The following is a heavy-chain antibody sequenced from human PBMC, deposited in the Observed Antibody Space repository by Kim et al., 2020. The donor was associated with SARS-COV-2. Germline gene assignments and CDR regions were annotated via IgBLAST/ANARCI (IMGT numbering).Heavy chain of an antibody. J-gene: IGHJ3*02. Sequence: SETLSLTCTVSGGSISSYYWSWIRQPPGKGLEWIGYIYYSGSTNYNPSLKSRVTMSVDTSKNQFSLKLSYVTAADTAVYYCARGGTTYDDLLTGYYPHPGGDAFDIWGQGTMVTVSS. V-gene: IGHV4-59*08. CDR1: GGSISSYY. CDR2: IYYSGST. D-gene: IGHD3-9*01. CDR3: ARGGTTYDDLLTGYYPHPGGDAFDI.